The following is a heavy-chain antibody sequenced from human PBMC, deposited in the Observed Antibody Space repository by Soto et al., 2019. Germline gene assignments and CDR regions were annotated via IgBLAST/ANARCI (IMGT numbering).Heavy chain of an antibody. CDR3: ARDHPKIVGAISGRAFDI. V-gene: IGHV1-46*01. Sequence: ASVKVSCKASGYTFTSYYMHWVRQAPGQGLEWMGIINPSGGSTSYAQKFQGRVTMTRGTSTSTVYMELSSLRSEDTAVYYCARDHPKIVGAISGRAFDIWGQGTMVTVSS. J-gene: IGHJ3*02. D-gene: IGHD1-26*01. CDR2: INPSGGST. CDR1: GYTFTSYY.